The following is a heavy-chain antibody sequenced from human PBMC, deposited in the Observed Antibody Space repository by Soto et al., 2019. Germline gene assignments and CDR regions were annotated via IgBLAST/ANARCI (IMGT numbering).Heavy chain of an antibody. CDR3: ARDLPADY. V-gene: IGHV4-61*01. Sequence: QVQLQESGPGLVKPSETLSLTCTVSGGSVSSGSYYWSWLRQPPGKTLEWIGYFYYSGSTNYYPSLNYNPSLKSRVTIAVDTSKNQFSLKLTSVTAADTAVYYCARDLPADYWGQVTLVTVSS. J-gene: IGHJ4*02. CDR2: FYYSGSTNYYPSL. CDR1: GGSVSSGSYY.